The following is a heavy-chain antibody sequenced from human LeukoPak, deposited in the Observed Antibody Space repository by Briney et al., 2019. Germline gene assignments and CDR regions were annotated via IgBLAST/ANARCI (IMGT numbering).Heavy chain of an antibody. Sequence: GGSLRLSCAASGFTVSSNYMSWVRQAPGKGLEWVSVIYSGGSTYYADSVKGRFTISRDNSKNTLYLQMNSLRAEDTAVYYCARSTPPSSGSWPLFDSWGQGTLVTVSS. V-gene: IGHV3-66*01. CDR1: GFTVSSNY. J-gene: IGHJ4*02. D-gene: IGHD6-19*01. CDR2: IYSGGST. CDR3: ARSTPPSSGSWPLFDS.